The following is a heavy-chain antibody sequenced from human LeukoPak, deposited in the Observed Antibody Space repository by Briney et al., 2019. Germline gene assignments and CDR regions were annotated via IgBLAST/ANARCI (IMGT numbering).Heavy chain of an antibody. CDR2: INPSGGST. J-gene: IGHJ1*01. V-gene: IGHV1-46*01. CDR3: AREGITMVRGVSRLKSLPQH. Sequence: ASVKVSCKASGYTFTSYYMHWVRQAPGQGLEWMGIINPSGGSTSYAQKFQGRVTMTRDTSISTAYMELSRLRSDDTAVYYCAREGITMVRGVSRLKSLPQHWGQGTLVTVSS. D-gene: IGHD3-10*01. CDR1: GYTFTSYY.